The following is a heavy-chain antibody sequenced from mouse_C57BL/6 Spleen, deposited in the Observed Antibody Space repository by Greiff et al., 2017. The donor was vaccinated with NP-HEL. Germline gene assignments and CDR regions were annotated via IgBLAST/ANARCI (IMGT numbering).Heavy chain of an antibody. CDR1: GYTFTSYG. Sequence: QVQLQQSGAELARPGASVKLSCKASGYTFTSYGISWVKQRNGQGLEWIGEIYPRSGNTYYNEKFKGKATLTADKSSSTAYMELRSLTSEDSAVYFCARPLGSSPYWYFDVWGTGTTVTVSS. CDR3: ARPLGSSPYWYFDV. V-gene: IGHV1-81*01. D-gene: IGHD1-1*01. CDR2: IYPRSGNT. J-gene: IGHJ1*03.